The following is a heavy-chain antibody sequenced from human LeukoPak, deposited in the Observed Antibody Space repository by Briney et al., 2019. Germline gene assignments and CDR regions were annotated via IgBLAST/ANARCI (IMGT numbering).Heavy chain of an antibody. CDR2: ISSSSSTI. CDR1: GFTFSSYS. Sequence: QSGGSLRLSCAASGFTFSSYSMNWVRQAPRKGLEWVSYISSSSSTIYYADSVKGRFTISRDNAKNSLYLQMNSLRAEDTAVYYCATERIAVAGDFDYWGQGTLVTVSS. CDR3: ATERIAVAGDFDY. J-gene: IGHJ4*02. V-gene: IGHV3-48*01. D-gene: IGHD6-19*01.